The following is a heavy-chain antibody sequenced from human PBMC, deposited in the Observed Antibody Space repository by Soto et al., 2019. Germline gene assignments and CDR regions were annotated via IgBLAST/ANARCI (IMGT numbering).Heavy chain of an antibody. D-gene: IGHD3-10*01. V-gene: IGHV3-30*18. J-gene: IGHJ4*02. CDR3: AKDRSMDYYGSGSYYNAFDY. Sequence: QVQLVESGGGVVQPGRSLRLSCAASGFTFSSYGMHWVRQAPGKGLEGVAVISYDGSNKYYADSVKGRFTISRDNSKNTLYLQMNSLRAEDTAVYYCAKDRSMDYYGSGSYYNAFDYWGQGTLVTVSS. CDR2: ISYDGSNK. CDR1: GFTFSSYG.